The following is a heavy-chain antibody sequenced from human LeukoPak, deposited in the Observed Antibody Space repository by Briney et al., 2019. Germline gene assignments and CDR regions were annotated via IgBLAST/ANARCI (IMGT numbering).Heavy chain of an antibody. Sequence: ASVKVSCKASGYTFTSYGISWLRQAPGQGLEWMGWISAYNGNTNYAQKLQGRVTMTTDTSTSTAYMELRSLRSDDTAVYYCARVFEQQLVQKLYNWFDPWGQGTLVTVSS. J-gene: IGHJ5*02. V-gene: IGHV1-18*01. CDR1: GYTFTSYG. D-gene: IGHD6-13*01. CDR2: ISAYNGNT. CDR3: ARVFEQQLVQKLYNWFDP.